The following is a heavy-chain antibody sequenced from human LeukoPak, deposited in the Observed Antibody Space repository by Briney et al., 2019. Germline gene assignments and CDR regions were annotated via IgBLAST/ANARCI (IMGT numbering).Heavy chain of an antibody. D-gene: IGHD2-21*01. CDR3: AREPGIGYAFDI. CDR2: IKQDGSEK. J-gene: IGHJ3*02. Sequence: GGSLRLSCVVSAFTFSSSWMTWVRQAPGEGLEWVANIKQDGSEKHYVDSVKGRLTISRDNAKNSVYLRMNSLRAEDTAVYYCAREPGIGYAFDIWGQGTMVTVSS. CDR1: AFTFSSSW. V-gene: IGHV3-7*01.